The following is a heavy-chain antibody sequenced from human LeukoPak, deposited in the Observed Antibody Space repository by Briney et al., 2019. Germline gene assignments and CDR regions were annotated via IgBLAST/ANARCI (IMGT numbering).Heavy chain of an antibody. CDR1: GGSISSGGYY. D-gene: IGHD3-3*01. CDR3: ARGDFWSGPDAFDI. J-gene: IGHJ3*02. CDR2: IYYSGST. Sequence: SQTLSLTCTVSGGSISSGGYYWSWIRQHPGKGLEWIRYIYYSGSTYYNPSLKSRVTISVDTSKNQFSLKLSSVTAADTAVYYCARGDFWSGPDAFDIWGQGTMVTVSS. V-gene: IGHV4-31*03.